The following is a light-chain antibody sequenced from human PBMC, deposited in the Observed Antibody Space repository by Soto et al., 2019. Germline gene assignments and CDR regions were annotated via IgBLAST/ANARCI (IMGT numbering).Light chain of an antibody. CDR1: QSINKC. CDR2: DAS. J-gene: IGKJ1*01. V-gene: IGKV1-5*01. CDR3: QHGWS. Sequence: DIQMTQSPSTLSASLGDRVTITCRASQSINKCLAWYQQKPGKPPKFLIYDASILQSGVPSRFSGSGFGTEFTLTVRILQHDDFATYYCQHGWSFGQGTKVDIK.